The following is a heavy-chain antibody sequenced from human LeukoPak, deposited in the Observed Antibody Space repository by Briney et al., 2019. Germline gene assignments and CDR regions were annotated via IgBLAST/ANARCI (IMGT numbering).Heavy chain of an antibody. Sequence: PGGPLRLSCAASGFSFSDCAMSWVRQAPGRGLEWVSSISGSAGSTYYADSMKGRFTISRDNPKNTLHLEMNSLRAEDTAIYYCTKGMATIRRHIDSWGQGTLVTVSS. J-gene: IGHJ4*02. V-gene: IGHV3-23*01. D-gene: IGHD5-24*01. CDR3: TKGMATIRRHIDS. CDR2: ISGSAGST. CDR1: GFSFSDCA.